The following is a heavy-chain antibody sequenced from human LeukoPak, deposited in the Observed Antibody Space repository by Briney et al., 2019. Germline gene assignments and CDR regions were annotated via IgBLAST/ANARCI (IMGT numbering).Heavy chain of an antibody. CDR2: IYTSGST. D-gene: IGHD5-12*01. J-gene: IGHJ4*02. CDR1: GGSISSGSYY. Sequence: SQTLSLTCTVSGGSISSGSYYWSWIRQPAGKGLEWIGRIYTSGSTNYNPSLKSRVTISVDTSKNQFSLKLSSVTAADTAVYYCARGWASGYAPRDYFDYWGQGTLVTVSS. V-gene: IGHV4-61*02. CDR3: ARGWASGYAPRDYFDY.